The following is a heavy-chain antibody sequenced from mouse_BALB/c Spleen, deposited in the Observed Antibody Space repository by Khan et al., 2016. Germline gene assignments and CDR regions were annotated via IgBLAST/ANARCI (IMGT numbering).Heavy chain of an antibody. CDR3: ARSRWLLIDY. CDR1: GYSITSDYA. Sequence: EVQLQESGPGLVKPSQSLSLTCTVTGYSITSDYAWNWIRQFPGNKLEWMGYISYSGSTSYNPSLQSRISITRETSKNQFFLQLNSVTTEDTATYYCARSRWLLIDYWGQGTTLTVSS. V-gene: IGHV3-2*02. D-gene: IGHD2-3*01. CDR2: ISYSGST. J-gene: IGHJ2*01.